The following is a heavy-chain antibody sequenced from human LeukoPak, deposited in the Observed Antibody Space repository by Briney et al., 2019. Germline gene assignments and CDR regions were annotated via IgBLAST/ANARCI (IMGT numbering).Heavy chain of an antibody. J-gene: IGHJ3*02. D-gene: IGHD3-3*01. CDR3: ARGKNDFWSGYYYDAFDI. V-gene: IGHV1-69*13. CDR2: IIPIFGTA. Sequence: SVKVSCKASGGTFSSYAISWVRQAPGQGLEWMGGIIPIFGTANYAQKFQGRVTITADESTSTAYMKLSSLRSEDTAVYYCARGKNDFWSGYYYDAFDIWGQGTMVTVSS. CDR1: GGTFSSYA.